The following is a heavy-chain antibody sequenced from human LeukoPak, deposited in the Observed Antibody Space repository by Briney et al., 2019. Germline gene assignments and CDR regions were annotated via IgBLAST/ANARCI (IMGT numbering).Heavy chain of an antibody. CDR1: GYTFTSYY. Sequence: GASVKVSCKASGYTFTSYYMHWVRQAPGQGLEWMGIINPSGGSTSYAQKFQGRVTMTRDTSTSTVYMELSSLRSEDTAVYYCARDHGATYCYDSSGYYYFDYWGQGTLVTVSS. J-gene: IGHJ4*02. CDR3: ARDHGATYCYDSSGYYYFDY. CDR2: INPSGGST. D-gene: IGHD3-22*01. V-gene: IGHV1-46*01.